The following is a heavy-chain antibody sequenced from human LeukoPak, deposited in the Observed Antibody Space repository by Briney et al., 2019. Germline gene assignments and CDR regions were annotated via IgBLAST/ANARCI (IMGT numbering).Heavy chain of an antibody. CDR1: GFTFSSYW. J-gene: IGHJ4*02. Sequence: GGSLRLSCAASGFTFSSYWMHWVRQAPGKGLVWVSRINSDGSTTSYADSVKGRFTISRDNAKNSLYLQMNSLRAEDTAVYYCARSLGCSGGSCYFSLPDYWGQGTLVTVSS. D-gene: IGHD2-15*01. CDR2: INSDGSTT. V-gene: IGHV3-74*01. CDR3: ARSLGCSGGSCYFSLPDY.